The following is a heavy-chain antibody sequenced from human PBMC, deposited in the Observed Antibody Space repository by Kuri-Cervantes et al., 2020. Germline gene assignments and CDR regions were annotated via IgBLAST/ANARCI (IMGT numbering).Heavy chain of an antibody. D-gene: IGHD2-2*01. CDR3: AREHPRYAGGDH. CDR2: IIPIFGTA. CDR1: GYTFTSYA. V-gene: IGHV1-69*05. J-gene: IGHJ4*02. Sequence: SVKVSCKASGYTFTSYAISWVRQAPGQGLEWMGGIIPIFGTANYAQKFQGRVTITTDESTSTAYMELRSLTSDDTAVYYCAREHPRYAGGDHWGQGTLVTVSS.